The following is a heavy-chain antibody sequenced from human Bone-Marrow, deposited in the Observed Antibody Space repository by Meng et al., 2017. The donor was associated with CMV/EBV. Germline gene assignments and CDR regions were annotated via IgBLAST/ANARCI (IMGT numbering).Heavy chain of an antibody. V-gene: IGHV3-74*01. CDR2: INSDGSST. CDR3: AREVVVPAAIGYYYYGMDV. CDR1: GFTFSSYW. Sequence: GESLKISCAASGFTFSSYWMHWVRQAPGKGLVWVSRINSDGSSTSYADSVKGRFTISRDNAKNTLYLQMNSLRAEDTAVYYCAREVVVPAAIGYYYYGMDVWGEGTTVTVSS. J-gene: IGHJ6*04. D-gene: IGHD2-2*01.